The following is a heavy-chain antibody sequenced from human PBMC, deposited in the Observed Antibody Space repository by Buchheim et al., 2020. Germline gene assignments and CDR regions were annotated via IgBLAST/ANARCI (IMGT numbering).Heavy chain of an antibody. CDR2: ISCSGVTT. Sequence: EVQLLESGGGLVQPGGSLRLSCAASGFTFSSYAMNWFRQAPVKGLDWVSDISCSGVTTYYADSVKGRFTISNKNSKNKMYLQMNSLRAEDTAIYYCAKARSGRFFDYWGQG. CDR1: GFTFSSYA. V-gene: IGHV3-23*01. J-gene: IGHJ4*02. D-gene: IGHD1-26*01. CDR3: AKARSGRFFDY.